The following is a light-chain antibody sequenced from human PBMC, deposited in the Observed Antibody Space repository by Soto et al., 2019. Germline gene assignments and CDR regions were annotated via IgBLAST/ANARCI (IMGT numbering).Light chain of an antibody. V-gene: IGKV3-20*01. J-gene: IGKJ4*01. CDR3: LQCDGSLT. CDR2: GAS. Sequence: EIVLTQSPGTLSLSPGERATLSCRASQSVSSRFLAWYQQKPGQAPRLLIYGASGRAAGIPDGFSGSGSGTDFTLTISRLDPEDFAVYYCLQCDGSLTFGGGTKVEIK. CDR1: QSVSSRF.